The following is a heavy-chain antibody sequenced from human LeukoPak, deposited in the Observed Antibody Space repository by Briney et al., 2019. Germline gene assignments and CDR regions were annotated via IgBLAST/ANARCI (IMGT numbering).Heavy chain of an antibody. J-gene: IGHJ4*02. Sequence: SETLSLTCTVSGGSISSSSYYWGWIRQPPGKGREWIGSIYYSGSTYYNPSLKSRVTISVDTSKNQFSLKLSSVTAADTAVYYCARHLYGDYGTIDYWGQGTLVTVSS. V-gene: IGHV4-39*01. CDR2: IYYSGST. CDR1: GGSISSSSYY. CDR3: ARHLYGDYGTIDY. D-gene: IGHD4-17*01.